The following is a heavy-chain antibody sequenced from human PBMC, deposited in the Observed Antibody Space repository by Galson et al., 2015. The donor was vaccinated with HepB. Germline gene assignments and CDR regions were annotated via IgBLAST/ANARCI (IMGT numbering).Heavy chain of an antibody. J-gene: IGHJ4*02. CDR2: ISSSSSYI. CDR3: ARDLGFTMVRGAFDY. CDR1: GFTFSSYS. Sequence: SLRLSCAASGFTFSSYSMNWVRQAPGKGLEWVSSISSSSSYIYYADSVKGRFTISRDNAKNSLYLQMNSLRAEDTAVYYCARDLGFTMVRGAFDYWGQGTLVTVSS. D-gene: IGHD3-10*01. V-gene: IGHV3-21*01.